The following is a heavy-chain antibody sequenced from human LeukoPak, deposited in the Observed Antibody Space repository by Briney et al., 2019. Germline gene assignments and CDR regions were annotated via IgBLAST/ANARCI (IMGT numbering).Heavy chain of an antibody. CDR2: IYYSGST. D-gene: IGHD6-13*01. CDR1: GGSISSYY. CDR3: ARGLPSYSSSWYVDY. V-gene: IGHV4-59*01. Sequence: SEALSLTCTVSGGSISSYYWSWIRQPPGKGLEWIGYIYYSGSTNYNPSLKSRVTISVDTSKNQFSLKLSSVTAADTAVYYCARGLPSYSSSWYVDYWGQGTLVTVSS. J-gene: IGHJ4*02.